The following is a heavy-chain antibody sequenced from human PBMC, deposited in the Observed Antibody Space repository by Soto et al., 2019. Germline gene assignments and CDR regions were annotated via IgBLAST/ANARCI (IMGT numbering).Heavy chain of an antibody. J-gene: IGHJ4*02. Sequence: GASVKVSCKASGGTFSSYTISWVRQAPGQGLEWMGRIIPILGIANYAQKFQGRVTITADKSTSTAYMELSSLRSEDTAVYYCASSGPIDYDFWSGYPGFLYGIPFDYWGQGTLVTVSS. D-gene: IGHD3-3*01. CDR1: GGTFSSYT. CDR2: IIPILGIA. CDR3: ASSGPIDYDFWSGYPGFLYGIPFDY. V-gene: IGHV1-69*02.